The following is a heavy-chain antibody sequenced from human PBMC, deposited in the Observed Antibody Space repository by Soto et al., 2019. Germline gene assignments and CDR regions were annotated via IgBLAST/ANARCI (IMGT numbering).Heavy chain of an antibody. CDR2: IYWDDDK. V-gene: IGHV2-5*02. Sequence: SGPTLVKPTQTLTLTCTFSGFSLSTSGVGVGWIRQPPGKALEWLALIYWDDDKRYSPSLKSRPTITKDTSKNQVVLTMTNMDPVDTATYYCARRLLPVVRGDPHSGDYFDYWGQGTLVTVSS. CDR3: ARRLLPVVRGDPHSGDYFDY. CDR1: GFSLSTSGVG. D-gene: IGHD3-10*01. J-gene: IGHJ4*02.